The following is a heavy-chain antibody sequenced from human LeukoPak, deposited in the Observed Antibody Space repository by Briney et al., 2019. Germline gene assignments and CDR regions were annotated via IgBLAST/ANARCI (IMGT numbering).Heavy chain of an antibody. D-gene: IGHD3-22*01. V-gene: IGHV3-23*01. CDR2: ISGSGSNT. CDR1: GFTFSSYA. J-gene: IGHJ3*02. Sequence: GGSLRLSCAASGFTFSSYAMSWVRQAPGKGLEWDSAISGSGSNTYYADSVKGRFTISRDNSQNTLYLQMNSLRAEDTAVYYCAKTGDYFDSSGYYRPDAFDIWGRGTMVTVSS. CDR3: AKTGDYFDSSGYYRPDAFDI.